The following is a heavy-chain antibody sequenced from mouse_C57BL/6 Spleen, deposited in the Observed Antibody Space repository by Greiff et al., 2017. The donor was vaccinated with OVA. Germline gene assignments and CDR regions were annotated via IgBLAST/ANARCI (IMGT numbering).Heavy chain of an antibody. D-gene: IGHD2-12*01. J-gene: IGHJ4*01. Sequence: EVQLQESGGGLVKPGGSLKLSCAASGFTFSDYGMHWVRQAPEKGLEWVAYISSGSSTIYYADTVKGRFTISRDNAKNTLFLQMTSLRSEDTAMYYCARLRRSYAMDYWGQGTSVTVSS. CDR3: ARLRRSYAMDY. CDR1: GFTFSDYG. CDR2: ISSGSSTI. V-gene: IGHV5-17*01.